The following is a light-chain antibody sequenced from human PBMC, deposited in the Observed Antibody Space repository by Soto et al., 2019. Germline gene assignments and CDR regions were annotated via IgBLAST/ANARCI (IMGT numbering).Light chain of an antibody. CDR3: QQSYSTPRT. J-gene: IGKJ1*01. Sequence: DIQMTQSPSSLSASVGDRVTITCRASQSISTYLNWYQQKPGKAPKLLIYAASSLQSGVPSRISRSGSQTDFTLTISSLQPEDFATYSCQQSYSTPRTFGQGTKVEIK. CDR1: QSISTY. V-gene: IGKV1-39*01. CDR2: AAS.